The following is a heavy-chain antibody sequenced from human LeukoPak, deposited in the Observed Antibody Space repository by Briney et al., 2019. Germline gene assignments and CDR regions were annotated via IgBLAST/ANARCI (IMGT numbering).Heavy chain of an antibody. CDR3: ARHTSGWHDAFDI. Sequence: SETLSLTCTVSGASISTSGYYWGWIRQPPGKGLEWIGTIYHSGGTYYNPSLKSRVTISVDTSKSQFSLRLSSVTAADTAVYYCARHTSGWHDAFDIWGQGTMVTVSS. CDR2: IYHSGGT. J-gene: IGHJ3*02. CDR1: GASISTSGYY. V-gene: IGHV4-39*01. D-gene: IGHD6-19*01.